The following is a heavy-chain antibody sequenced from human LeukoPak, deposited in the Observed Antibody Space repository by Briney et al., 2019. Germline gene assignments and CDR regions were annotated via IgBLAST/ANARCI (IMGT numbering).Heavy chain of an antibody. D-gene: IGHD5-24*01. J-gene: IGHJ4*02. CDR3: ARASRWLQVGFDY. CDR2: IVVGSGNT. V-gene: IGHV1-58*01. Sequence: ASVKVSCKASGFTFTSSAVQWVRQARGQRLEWIGWIVVGSGNTNYAQKFQERVTITRDMSTSTAYTELSSLRSEDTAVYYCARASRWLQVGFDYWGQGTPVTVSS. CDR1: GFTFTSSA.